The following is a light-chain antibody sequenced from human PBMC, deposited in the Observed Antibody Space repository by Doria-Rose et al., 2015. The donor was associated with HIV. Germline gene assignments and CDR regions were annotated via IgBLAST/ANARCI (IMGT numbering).Light chain of an antibody. Sequence: TQPPESLGMSLGARATLNRKTHQSLLYTSTQHLAWYQQKPGQPPNLLIYWASTRQSGVPARFSGSGSGTDFTLTISSLEAEDVAVYYCQQYYDTPSFGPGTTVDIK. V-gene: IGKV4-1*01. CDR1: QSLLYTSTQH. CDR3: QQYYDTPS. CDR2: WAS. J-gene: IGKJ3*01.